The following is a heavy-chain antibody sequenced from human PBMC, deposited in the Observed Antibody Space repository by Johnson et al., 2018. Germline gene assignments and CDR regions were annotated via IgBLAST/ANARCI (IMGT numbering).Heavy chain of an antibody. Sequence: VQLVQSGAEFKKPGESLKISCKGSGYTFTTYWIGWLRQMPGKGLEGMGIVYPGDSDTRYSPAFQGQVRISADKSISTAYLQWSSLKAPDTAMYYCARHRYSDPTDAFDIWGQGTLVSVSS. V-gene: IGHV5-51*01. CDR1: GYTFTTYW. CDR3: ARHRYSDPTDAFDI. J-gene: IGHJ3*02. CDR2: VYPGDSDT. D-gene: IGHD5-12*01.